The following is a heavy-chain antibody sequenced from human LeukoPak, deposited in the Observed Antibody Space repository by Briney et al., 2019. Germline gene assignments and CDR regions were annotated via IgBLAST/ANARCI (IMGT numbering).Heavy chain of an antibody. Sequence: SETLSLTCTVSGGSISSYYWSWLRQPPGKGLEWMGYIYYSGSTNYNPSLKSRVTISVDTSKNQFSLKLSSVTAADTAVYYCARCNTVYNWFDPWGQGTLVTVSS. V-gene: IGHV4-59*01. CDR1: GGSISSYY. D-gene: IGHD4-17*01. J-gene: IGHJ5*02. CDR3: ARCNTVYNWFDP. CDR2: IYYSGST.